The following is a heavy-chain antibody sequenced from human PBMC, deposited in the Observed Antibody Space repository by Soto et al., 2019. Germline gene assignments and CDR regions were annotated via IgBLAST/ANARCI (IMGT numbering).Heavy chain of an antibody. V-gene: IGHV1-46*03. CDR3: ARQHLGYSSSWYQDYYGMDV. CDR2: INPSGGST. J-gene: IGHJ6*02. D-gene: IGHD6-13*01. Sequence: ASVKVSCKASGYTFTSYYMHWVRQAPGQGLEWMGIINPSGGSTSYAQKFQGRVTMTRDTSTSTVYMELSSLRSEDTAVYYCARQHLGYSSSWYQDYYGMDVWGQGTTVTV. CDR1: GYTFTSYY.